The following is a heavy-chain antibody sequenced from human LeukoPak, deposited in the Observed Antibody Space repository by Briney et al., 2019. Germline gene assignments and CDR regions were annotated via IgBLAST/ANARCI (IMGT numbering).Heavy chain of an antibody. J-gene: IGHJ3*02. D-gene: IGHD1-26*01. CDR2: INTDSSSI. CDR1: GFTSSTYN. V-gene: IGHV3-48*02. CDR3: AIDAWELPSDAFDI. Sequence: PGGSLKLSCAASGFTSSTYNMNWVRQAPGKGLEWVSHINTDSSSIYYADSVKGRFTISRDNAKDSLYLHMNSLRDEDTAVYYCAIDAWELPSDAFDIWGQGTMVTVSS.